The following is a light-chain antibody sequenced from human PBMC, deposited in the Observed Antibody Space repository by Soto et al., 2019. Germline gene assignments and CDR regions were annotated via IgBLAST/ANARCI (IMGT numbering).Light chain of an antibody. CDR2: GAS. CDR1: QSVSSSY. V-gene: IGKV3-20*01. Sequence: EIVLTQSPGTLSLSPGEGATLSCRASQSVSSSYIAWYQQRPGQTPSLLIYGASTRATGIPDRFSGSGSGTHFTLTISRLEPGDFAVYYCQHFGSTTFTFGQGTLLEVK. J-gene: IGKJ5*01. CDR3: QHFGSTTFT.